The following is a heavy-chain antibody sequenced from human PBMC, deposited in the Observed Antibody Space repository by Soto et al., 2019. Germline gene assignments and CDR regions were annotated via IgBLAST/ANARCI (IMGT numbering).Heavy chain of an antibody. V-gene: IGHV3-11*05. CDR3: ARDNNRYSGYEYVDY. CDR1: GFTFSDYY. D-gene: IGHD5-12*01. CDR2: ISSSSSYT. Sequence: QVQLVESGGGLVKPGGSLRLSCAASGFTFSDYYMSWIRQAPGKGLEWVSYISSSSSYTNYADSVKGRFTISRDNAKNTLYLQMNGLRAEDKAVYYCARDNNRYSGYEYVDYWGQGTLVTVSS. J-gene: IGHJ4*02.